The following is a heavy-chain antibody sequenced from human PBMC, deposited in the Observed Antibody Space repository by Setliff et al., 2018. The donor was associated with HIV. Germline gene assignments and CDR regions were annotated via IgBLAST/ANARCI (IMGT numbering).Heavy chain of an antibody. CDR3: AHRNYYDSTDRWGVAWFDP. J-gene: IGHJ5*02. Sequence: ASGPTLVNPTQTLSLTCTVSGGSISSYYWSWIRQPPGKSLEWLALIYWDDDKRYSPSLETRLTITKDTSKNQVVLTMTNMDPVDTATYYCAHRNYYDSTDRWGVAWFDPWGQGTLVTVSS. CDR1: GGSISSYYW. V-gene: IGHV2-5*02. D-gene: IGHD3-22*01. CDR2: IYWDDDK.